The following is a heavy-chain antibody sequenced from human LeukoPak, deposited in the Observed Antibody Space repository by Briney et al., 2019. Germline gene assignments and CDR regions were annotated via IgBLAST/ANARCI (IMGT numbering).Heavy chain of an antibody. V-gene: IGHV3-9*01. Sequence: PGRSLRLSRAASGFKFDAYAIHWVRQPPGKGLEWVSIISWNGGFMDYADSVKGRFTTSRDNVQNSVYLDMNSLKPEDTAFYFCAKVRGTYSSGFYFDSWGQGTLVTVSS. CDR2: ISWNGGFM. CDR1: GFKFDAYA. CDR3: AKVRGTYSSGFYFDS. D-gene: IGHD6-19*01. J-gene: IGHJ4*02.